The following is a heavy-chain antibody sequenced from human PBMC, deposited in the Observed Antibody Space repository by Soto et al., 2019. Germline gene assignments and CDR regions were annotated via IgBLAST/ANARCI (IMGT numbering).Heavy chain of an antibody. V-gene: IGHV1-46*03. Sequence: ASVKVSCKASGYTFTSYGISWVRQAPGQGLEWMGIINPSGGSTSYAQKFQGRVTMTRDTSTSTVYMELSSLRSEDTAVYYCARYIAAEDYYYMDVWGKGTAVTVSS. CDR1: GYTFTSYG. D-gene: IGHD6-13*01. CDR2: INPSGGST. J-gene: IGHJ6*03. CDR3: ARYIAAEDYYYMDV.